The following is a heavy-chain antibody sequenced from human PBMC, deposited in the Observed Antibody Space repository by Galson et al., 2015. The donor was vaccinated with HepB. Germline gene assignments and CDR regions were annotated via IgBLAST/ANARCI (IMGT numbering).Heavy chain of an antibody. J-gene: IGHJ4*02. V-gene: IGHV1-69*13. D-gene: IGHD5-18*01. CDR3: ARGRHGFSYGHKDY. CDR1: GDIFSNFA. CDR2: IIPLFGKA. Sequence: SVKVSCKASGDIFSNFAISWVRQAPGQGLEWMGGIIPLFGKANYAQKFQGRLTVTADESTTTAYMELSSLRSDDTAVYYCARGRHGFSYGHKDYWGQRTLVIVSS.